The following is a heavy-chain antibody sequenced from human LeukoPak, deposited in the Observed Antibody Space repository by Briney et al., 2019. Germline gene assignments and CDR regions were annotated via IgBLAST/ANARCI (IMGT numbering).Heavy chain of an antibody. D-gene: IGHD2-21*02. V-gene: IGHV3-30*18. CDR3: AKLASYCGGDCYSKDAFDI. CDR2: ISYDGSNK. Sequence: GGSLRLSCAASGFTFSSYGMHWVRQAPGKRLEWVAVISYDGSNKYYADSVKGRFTISRDNSKNTLYLQMNSLRAEDTAVYYCAKLASYCGGDCYSKDAFDIWGQGTMVTVSS. J-gene: IGHJ3*02. CDR1: GFTFSSYG.